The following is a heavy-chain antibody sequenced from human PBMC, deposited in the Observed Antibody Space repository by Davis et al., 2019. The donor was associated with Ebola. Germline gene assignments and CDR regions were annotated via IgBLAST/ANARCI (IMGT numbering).Heavy chain of an antibody. D-gene: IGHD4-17*01. CDR2: ISGSGGST. CDR3: AKVGDYGDYFIPY. CDR1: GFTFSSYA. J-gene: IGHJ4*02. Sequence: GESLKISCAASGFTFSSYAMSWVRQAPGKGLEWVSAISGSGGSTYYADSVKGRFTISRDNSKNTLYLQMNSLRAEDTAVYYCAKVGDYGDYFIPYWGQGTLVTVSS. V-gene: IGHV3-23*01.